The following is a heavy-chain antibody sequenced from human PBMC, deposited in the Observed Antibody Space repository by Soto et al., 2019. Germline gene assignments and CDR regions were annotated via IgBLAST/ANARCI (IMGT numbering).Heavy chain of an antibody. CDR1: GGTFSSYA. CDR2: IIPIFGTA. CDR3: ARKYGDSTYFDY. Sequence: SVKVSCKASGGTFSSYAISWVRQAPGQGLEWMGGIIPIFGTANYAQKFQGRVTITADKSTSTAYMELSSLRSEDTAVYYCARKYGDSTYFDYWGQGTLVTVSS. V-gene: IGHV1-69*06. J-gene: IGHJ4*02. D-gene: IGHD4-17*01.